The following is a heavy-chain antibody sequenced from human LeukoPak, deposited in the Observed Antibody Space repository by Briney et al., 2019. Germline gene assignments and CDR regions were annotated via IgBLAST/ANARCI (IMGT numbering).Heavy chain of an antibody. CDR3: ARRYYDSSGPFDY. J-gene: IGHJ4*01. CDR2: IYYSGST. D-gene: IGHD3-22*01. Sequence: SETLSLTCIVSGGSISNYYWSWIRQPPGKGLEWIGYIYYSGSTNYNPSLKSRVTISVDTSKNHFSLRLTSVTAADTAVYYCARRYYDSSGPFDYWGHGILVTVSP. CDR1: GGSISNYY. V-gene: IGHV4-59*08.